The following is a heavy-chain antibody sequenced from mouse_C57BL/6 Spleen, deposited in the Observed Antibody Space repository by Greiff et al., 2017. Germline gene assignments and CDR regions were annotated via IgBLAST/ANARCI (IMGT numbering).Heavy chain of an antibody. CDR2: ISSGGSYT. J-gene: IGHJ2*01. Sequence: EVMLVESGGDLVKPGGSLKLSCAASGFTFSSYGMSWVRQTPDKRLEWVATISSGGSYTYYPDSVKGRFTISRDNAKNTLYLQMSSLKSEDIAMYYCARQGGLTGPDYWGQGTTLTVSS. CDR1: GFTFSSYG. CDR3: ARQGGLTGPDY. V-gene: IGHV5-6*01. D-gene: IGHD4-1*01.